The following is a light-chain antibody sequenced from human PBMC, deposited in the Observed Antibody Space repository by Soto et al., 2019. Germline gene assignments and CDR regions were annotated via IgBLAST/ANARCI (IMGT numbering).Light chain of an antibody. CDR3: SSCECSGTRV. V-gene: IGLV2-14*01. J-gene: IGLJ2*01. CDR1: SSDVGGYSY. CDR2: EVS. Sequence: QSALTQPASVSGSPGQSITISCTGTSSDVGGYSYVSWYQQHPGKAPKLMIYEVSSRPSGVSSRFSVSKSGNTASLTISGLQAEDEADYYCSSCECSGTRVIGGGTKVTVL.